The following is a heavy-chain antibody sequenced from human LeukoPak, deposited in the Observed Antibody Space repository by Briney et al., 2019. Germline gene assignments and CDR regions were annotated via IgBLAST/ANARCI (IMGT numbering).Heavy chain of an antibody. J-gene: IGHJ4*02. V-gene: IGHV3-30*02. Sequence: GGSLRLSCAASGFTFSSYGIHWVRQAPGKGLEWVAFIRYDGSNKYYADSVKGRFTISRDNSKNTLYLQMNSLRAEDTAVYYCAKDYGSGSYFDYWGQGTLVTVSS. D-gene: IGHD3-10*01. CDR2: IRYDGSNK. CDR3: AKDYGSGSYFDY. CDR1: GFTFSSYG.